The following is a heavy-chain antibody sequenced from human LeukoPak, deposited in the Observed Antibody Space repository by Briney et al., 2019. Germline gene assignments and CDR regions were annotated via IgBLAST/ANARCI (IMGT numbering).Heavy chain of an antibody. D-gene: IGHD4-17*01. CDR3: AKKETTVTTFFEN. Sequence: GGSLRLSYAASGFTFSSYAMSWVRQAPGKGLEWVSDVSASGGSTYYADSVKGRFTISRDNSKNTLYLQMNSLRAEDTAVCYCAKKETTVTTFFENWGQGTLVTVSS. CDR1: GFTFSSYA. V-gene: IGHV3-23*01. J-gene: IGHJ4*02. CDR2: VSASGGST.